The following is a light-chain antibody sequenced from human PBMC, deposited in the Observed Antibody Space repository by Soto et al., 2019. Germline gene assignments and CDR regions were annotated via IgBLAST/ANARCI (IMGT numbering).Light chain of an antibody. Sequence: DIQMTQSPATLSASVGDRVTITCRASQSVHSWLAWYQQKPGTAPKLLIFDASRLESGVPSRFSGSASGTEFTLTISSLQPDDFATYYCQQYDNYPLTFGGGTKVEIK. CDR2: DAS. J-gene: IGKJ4*01. V-gene: IGKV1-5*01. CDR3: QQYDNYPLT. CDR1: QSVHSW.